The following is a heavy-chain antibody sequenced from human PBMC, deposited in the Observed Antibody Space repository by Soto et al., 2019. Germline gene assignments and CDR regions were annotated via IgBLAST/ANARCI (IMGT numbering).Heavy chain of an antibody. Sequence: PGGSLRLSCAASRFTFSSYSMNWVRQAPGKGLEWVSSISSSSSYIYYADSVKGRFTISRDNAKNSLYLQMNSLRAEDTAVYYCATGPYDSSGYYYRPFDIWGQGTMVTVSS. D-gene: IGHD3-22*01. CDR2: ISSSSSYI. CDR1: RFTFSSYS. J-gene: IGHJ3*02. CDR3: ATGPYDSSGYYYRPFDI. V-gene: IGHV3-21*01.